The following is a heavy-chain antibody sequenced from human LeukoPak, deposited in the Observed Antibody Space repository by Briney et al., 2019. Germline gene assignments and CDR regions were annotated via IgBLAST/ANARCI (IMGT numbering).Heavy chain of an antibody. Sequence: GASVKVSCKASGSTFTSYGISWVRQAPGQGLEGMGWISAYSGNTNYAQKLQGRVTMTTDTYTSTAYMELRSLRSDDTAVYYCARVSASYYYGSGSLYYFDYWGQGTLVTVSS. CDR1: GSTFTSYG. D-gene: IGHD3-10*01. J-gene: IGHJ4*02. V-gene: IGHV1-18*01. CDR2: ISAYSGNT. CDR3: ARVSASYYYGSGSLYYFDY.